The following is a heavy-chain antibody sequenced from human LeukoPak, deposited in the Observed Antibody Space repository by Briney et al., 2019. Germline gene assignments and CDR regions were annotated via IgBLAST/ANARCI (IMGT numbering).Heavy chain of an antibody. Sequence: SETLSLTCTVSGGSINSYYWSWIRQPPGKGLEWIGYVAYSGSTNYNPSLKSRVTISLDTSKNQFSLKLSSVTAADAAVYYCARTVSGYYFNAWGPGTLVTVSS. D-gene: IGHD5-12*01. J-gene: IGHJ5*02. CDR2: VAYSGST. CDR3: ARTVSGYYFNA. V-gene: IGHV4-59*01. CDR1: GGSINSYY.